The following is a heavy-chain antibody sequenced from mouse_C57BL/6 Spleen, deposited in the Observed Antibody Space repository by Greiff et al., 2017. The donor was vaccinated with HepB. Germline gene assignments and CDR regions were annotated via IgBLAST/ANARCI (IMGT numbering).Heavy chain of an antibody. J-gene: IGHJ3*01. Sequence: QVQLQQPGAELVMPGASVKLSCKASGYTFTSYWMHWVKQRPGQGLEWIGEIDPSDSYTNYNQKFKGKSTLTVDKSSSTAYMQLSSLTSEDSAVYYCGRGDYYYGSSPFAYWGQGTLVTVSA. CDR2: IDPSDSYT. CDR3: GRGDYYYGSSPFAY. D-gene: IGHD1-1*01. V-gene: IGHV1-69*01. CDR1: GYTFTSYW.